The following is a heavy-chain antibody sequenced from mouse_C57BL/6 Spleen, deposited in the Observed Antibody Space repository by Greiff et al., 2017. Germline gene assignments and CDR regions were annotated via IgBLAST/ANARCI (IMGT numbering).Heavy chain of an antibody. V-gene: IGHV10-1*01. CDR3: VRQRGSNYGFDY. CDR2: IRSKSNNYAT. Sequence: EVKLVESGGGLVQPKGSLKLSCAASGFSFNTYAMNWVRQAPGKGLEWVARIRSKSNNYATYYADSVKDRFTISRDDSESMLYLQMNNLKTEDTAMYDCVRQRGSNYGFDYWGQGTTLTVSS. J-gene: IGHJ2*01. D-gene: IGHD2-5*01. CDR1: GFSFNTYA.